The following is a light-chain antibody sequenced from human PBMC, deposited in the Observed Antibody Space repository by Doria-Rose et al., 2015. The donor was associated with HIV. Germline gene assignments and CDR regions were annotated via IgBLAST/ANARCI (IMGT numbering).Light chain of an antibody. CDR1: QSFSSTY. Sequence: EIVLTQSPGTLSLSPGERATLSCRASQSFSSTYLAWYQQKPGQTPSRLIYDGSTRATGIPDRFSASGSGTDLTLTINRLEPEDFALYYCHQYGTSWTFGQGTKVEI. V-gene: IGKV3-20*01. CDR3: HQYGTSWT. CDR2: DGS. J-gene: IGKJ1*01.